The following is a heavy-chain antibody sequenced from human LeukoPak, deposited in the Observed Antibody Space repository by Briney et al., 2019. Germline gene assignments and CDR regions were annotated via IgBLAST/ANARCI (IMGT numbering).Heavy chain of an antibody. CDR1: GFSFNNYA. D-gene: IGHD4-23*01. V-gene: IGHV3-23*01. Sequence: GGSLRLSCAASGFSFNNYAMSWVRQAPGKGLEWVSAISGSGGSTHYADSVKGRFTISRDNAKNTLYLQMNSLRAEDTAVYYCAHPHDYGGNSFYWGQGTLVTVSS. CDR2: ISGSGGST. CDR3: AHPHDYGGNSFY. J-gene: IGHJ4*02.